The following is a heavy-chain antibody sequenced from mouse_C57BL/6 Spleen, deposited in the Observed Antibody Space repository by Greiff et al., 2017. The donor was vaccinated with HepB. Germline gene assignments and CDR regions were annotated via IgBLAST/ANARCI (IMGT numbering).Heavy chain of an antibody. D-gene: IGHD2-1*01. J-gene: IGHJ2*01. CDR1: GYAFSSSW. Sequence: QVQLQQSGPELVKPGASVKISCKASGYAFSSSWMNWVKQRPGKGLEWIGRIYPGDGDTNYNGKFKGKATLTAETSSSTAYMQLSSLTSEDSAVYFCARGGNYVGDWGQGTTLTVSS. CDR2: IYPGDGDT. CDR3: ARGGNYVGD. V-gene: IGHV1-82*01.